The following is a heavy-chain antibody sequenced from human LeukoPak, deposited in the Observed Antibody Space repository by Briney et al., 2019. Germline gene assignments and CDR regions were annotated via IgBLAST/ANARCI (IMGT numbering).Heavy chain of an antibody. CDR2: ISGSGGST. CDR1: GFTFSSYA. V-gene: IGHV3-23*01. D-gene: IGHD5-12*01. J-gene: IGHJ5*02. Sequence: GGSLRLSCAASGFTFSSYAMSWVRQAPGKGLEWVSAISGSGGSTYYADSVKGRFTISRDNAKNSLYLQMNSLRAEDTAVYYCAREKARLWFDPWGQGTLVTVSS. CDR3: AREKARLWFDP.